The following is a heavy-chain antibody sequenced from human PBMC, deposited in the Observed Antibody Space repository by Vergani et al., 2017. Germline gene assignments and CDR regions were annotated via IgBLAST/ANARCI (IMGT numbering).Heavy chain of an antibody. CDR2: IIPILGIA. CDR1: GGTFSSYA. V-gene: IGHV1-69*04. D-gene: IGHD4-17*01. J-gene: IGHJ3*02. CDR3: ARGEAYGDCMGAFDI. Sequence: QVQLVQSGAEGKKPGSSVKFSCKASGGTFSSYAISWVRQAPGQGLEWRGRIIPILGIANYAQKFQGRVTITADKSTSTAYMELSSLRSEDTAVYYCARGEAYGDCMGAFDIWGQGTMVTVSS.